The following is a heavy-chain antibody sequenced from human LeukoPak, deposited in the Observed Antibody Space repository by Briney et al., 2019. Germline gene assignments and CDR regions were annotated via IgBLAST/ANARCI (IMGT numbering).Heavy chain of an antibody. CDR2: INHSGST. D-gene: IGHD3-22*01. V-gene: IGHV4-34*01. CDR1: GGSFSGYY. Sequence: SETLSLTCAVYGGSFSGYYWSWIRQPPGKGLEWIGEINHSGSTNYNPSLKSRVTISVDTSKNQFSLKLSSVTAADTAVYYCARTGYYDSSGNYYGMDVWGQGTTVTVSS. CDR3: ARTGYYDSSGNYYGMDV. J-gene: IGHJ6*02.